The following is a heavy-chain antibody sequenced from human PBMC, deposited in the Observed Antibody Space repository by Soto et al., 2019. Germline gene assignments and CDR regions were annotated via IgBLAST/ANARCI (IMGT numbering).Heavy chain of an antibody. Sequence: VQLVESGGDLVQPGGSLRLSCAASGFTFSNYWMHWVRQAPGKGLMWVSRINPDGSRTTYADSVKGRFAISRDNAKNTVYLQMHSLRAEDAAEYYCARVKLGSYDWFDPWGQGTLVTVSS. J-gene: IGHJ5*02. D-gene: IGHD3-16*01. CDR3: ARVKLGSYDWFDP. V-gene: IGHV3-74*01. CDR1: GFTFSNYW. CDR2: INPDGSRT.